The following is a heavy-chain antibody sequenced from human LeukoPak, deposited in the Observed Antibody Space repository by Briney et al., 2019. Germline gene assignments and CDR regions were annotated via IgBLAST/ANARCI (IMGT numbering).Heavy chain of an antibody. V-gene: IGHV1-69*13. CDR3: ARAPYSGYDSVSYYYYGMDV. D-gene: IGHD5-12*01. Sequence: GVSVKVSCKASGGTFSSYAISWVRQAPGQGLEWMGGIIPIFGTANYAQKFQGRVTITADESTSTAYMELSSLRSEDTAVYYCARAPYSGYDSVSYYYYGMDVWGQGTTVTVSS. J-gene: IGHJ6*02. CDR1: GGTFSSYA. CDR2: IIPIFGTA.